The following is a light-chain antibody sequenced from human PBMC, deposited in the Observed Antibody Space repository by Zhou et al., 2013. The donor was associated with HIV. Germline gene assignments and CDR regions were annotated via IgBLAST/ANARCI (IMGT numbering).Light chain of an antibody. J-gene: IGKJ1*01. CDR3: QQFSASTWT. CDR1: QSVSNAF. Sequence: EIVLTQSPDTLSLSPGESATLSCRASQSVSNAFLAWYQHRPGLPPRLLISGTSTRATGIPDRFSGGGSGTHFTLTITRLEPEDFAVYYCQQFSASTWTFGQGTKVET. V-gene: IGKV3-20*01. CDR2: GTS.